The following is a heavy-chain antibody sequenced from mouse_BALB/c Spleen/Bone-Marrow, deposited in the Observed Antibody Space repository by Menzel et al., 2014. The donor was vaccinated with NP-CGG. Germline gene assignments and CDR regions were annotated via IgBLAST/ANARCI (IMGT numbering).Heavy chain of an antibody. D-gene: IGHD2-4*01. J-gene: IGHJ2*01. CDR3: ALYYDYDVGY. CDR1: GFNIKDTY. CDR2: IDPANGNT. V-gene: IGHV14-3*02. Sequence: LVESGAELVKPGASVKLSCTASGFNIKDTYMHWVKQRPEQGLEWIGRIDPANGNTKYDPKFQGKATITADTSSNTAHLQLSSLTSEDTAVYYCALYYDYDVGYWGQGTTLTVSS.